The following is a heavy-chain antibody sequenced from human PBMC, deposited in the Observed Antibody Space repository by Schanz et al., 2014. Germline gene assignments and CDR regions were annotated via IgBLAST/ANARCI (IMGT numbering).Heavy chain of an antibody. V-gene: IGHV3-23*01. CDR3: AKALFPGGTQTFGN. D-gene: IGHD2-8*02. CDR2: FDAHDGRA. Sequence: EVQLLESGGGLVQPGGSLRLSCAASGFTFSSYGMRWVRQAPGKGLEWVSGFDAHDGRAYYADSAKGRFTISRDNSKSTLYVEMSSLGVEDTAVYYCAKALFPGGTQTFGNWGRGTLVTVSS. CDR1: GFTFSSYG. J-gene: IGHJ4*02.